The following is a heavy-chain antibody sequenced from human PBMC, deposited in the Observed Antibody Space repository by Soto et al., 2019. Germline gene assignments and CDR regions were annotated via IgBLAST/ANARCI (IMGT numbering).Heavy chain of an antibody. CDR1: GGTFSSYA. CDR2: SIPIFGTA. Sequence: QVQLVQSGAEVKKPGSSVKVSCKASGGTFSSYAISWVRQAPGQGLEWMGGSIPIFGTANYAQKFQGRVTITADESTSTAYMELSSLRSEDTAVYYCARSAYYDILTYNCFDPWCQGTLVTVSS. V-gene: IGHV1-69*01. D-gene: IGHD3-9*01. CDR3: ARSAYYDILTYNCFDP. J-gene: IGHJ5*02.